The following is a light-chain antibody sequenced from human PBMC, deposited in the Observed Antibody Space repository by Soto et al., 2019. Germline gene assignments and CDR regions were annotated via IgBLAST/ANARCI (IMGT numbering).Light chain of an antibody. CDR3: SSYTSSSTYV. V-gene: IGLV2-14*01. CDR1: SSDVGGYNY. CDR2: EVS. Sequence: QSALTQPASVSGSRGQSITISCTGTSSDVGGYNYVSWYQQHPGKAPKLMIYEVSNRPSGVSNHFSGSKSGNTASLTISGLQAEDEADYYCSSYTSSSTYVFGTGTKVTVL. J-gene: IGLJ1*01.